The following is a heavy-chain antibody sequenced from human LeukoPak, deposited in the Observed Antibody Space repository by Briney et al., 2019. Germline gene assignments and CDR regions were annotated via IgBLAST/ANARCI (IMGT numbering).Heavy chain of an antibody. CDR2: IYYSGST. J-gene: IGHJ5*02. V-gene: IGHV4-31*03. CDR3: AGFGELEPREWNWFDP. CDR1: GGSISSGGYY. D-gene: IGHD1-1*01. Sequence: PSETLSLTCTVSGGSISSGGYYWSWIRQHPGKGLEWIGYIYYSGSTYYNPSLKSRVTISVDTSKNQFSLKLSSVTAADTAVYYCAGFGELEPREWNWFDPWGRGTLVTVSS.